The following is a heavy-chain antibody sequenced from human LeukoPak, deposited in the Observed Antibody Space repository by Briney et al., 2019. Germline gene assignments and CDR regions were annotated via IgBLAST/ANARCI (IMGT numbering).Heavy chain of an antibody. CDR2: IYHSGST. Sequence: SETLSLTCTVSGYSISSGYYWSWIRQPPGKGLEWIGYIYHSGSTYYNPSLKSRVTISVDRSKNQFSLKLSSVTAADTAVYYCARERSPGETTDYWGQGTLVTVSS. CDR3: ARERSPGETTDY. J-gene: IGHJ4*02. V-gene: IGHV4-38-2*02. D-gene: IGHD7-27*01. CDR1: GYSISSGYY.